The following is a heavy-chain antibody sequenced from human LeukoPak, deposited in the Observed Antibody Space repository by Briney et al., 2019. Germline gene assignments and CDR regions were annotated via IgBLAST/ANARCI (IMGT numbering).Heavy chain of an antibody. CDR3: ARDGRVGATRFGY. CDR2: VDYSGGDT. Sequence: GGSLRLSCTASGFTLSSYEMSWIRQAPGKGLEWVSSVDYSGGDTHYADSVKGRFTISRDNAKNSLYLQMNSLRAEDTAVYYCARDGRVGATRFGYWGQGTLVTVSS. V-gene: IGHV3-21*01. J-gene: IGHJ4*02. D-gene: IGHD1-26*01. CDR1: GFTLSSYE.